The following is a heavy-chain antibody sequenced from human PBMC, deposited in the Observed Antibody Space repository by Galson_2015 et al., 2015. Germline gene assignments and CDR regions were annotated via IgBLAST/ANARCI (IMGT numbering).Heavy chain of an antibody. V-gene: IGHV3-30*18. D-gene: IGHD6-19*01. CDR1: GLTFSDSG. Sequence: SLRLSCAASGLTFSDSGMHWVRQAPGKGLEWVALISYDGDNKYYADSVKGRFTISRDNSKNTLYLQMDSLRTEDMAVYYCAKDQGGSGWYYWHFDFWGRGTLVTVSS. J-gene: IGHJ2*01. CDR3: AKDQGGSGWYYWHFDF. CDR2: ISYDGDNK.